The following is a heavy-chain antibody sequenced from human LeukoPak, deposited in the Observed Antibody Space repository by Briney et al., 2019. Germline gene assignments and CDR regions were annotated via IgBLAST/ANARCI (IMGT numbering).Heavy chain of an antibody. D-gene: IGHD5-12*01. CDR1: GFTFSSYS. V-gene: IGHV3-21*01. CDR3: ARSLGQWLLDY. Sequence: GGSLRLSCAVSGFTFSSYSMNWVRQAPGKGLEWVSSISSSSSYIYYADSVKGRFTISRDNAKNSLYLQMNSLRAEDTAVYYCARSLGQWLLDYWGQGTLVTVSS. J-gene: IGHJ4*02. CDR2: ISSSSSYI.